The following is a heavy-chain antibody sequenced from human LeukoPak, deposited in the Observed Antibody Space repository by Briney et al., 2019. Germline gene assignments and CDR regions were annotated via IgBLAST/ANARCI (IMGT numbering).Heavy chain of an antibody. CDR3: ARQLRIAVAGGNWFDP. D-gene: IGHD6-19*01. V-gene: IGHV6-1*01. CDR1: GDSVSSNSAA. CDR2: TYYRSKWYN. Sequence: SQTLSLTCAISGDSVSSNSAAWNWIRQSPSRGLEWLGRTYYRSKWYNDYAVSAKSRITINPDTSKNQFSLQLNSVTPEDTAVYYCARQLRIAVAGGNWFDPWGQGTLVTVSS. J-gene: IGHJ5*02.